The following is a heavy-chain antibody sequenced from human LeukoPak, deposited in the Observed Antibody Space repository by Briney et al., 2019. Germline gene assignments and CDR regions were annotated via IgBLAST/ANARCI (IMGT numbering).Heavy chain of an antibody. D-gene: IGHD2-15*01. J-gene: IGHJ4*02. CDR2: ICGRGGNT. Sequence: QTGGSLRLSCAASGFTFSSYAMSWVRQAPGKGLEWVSLICGRGGNTYYADSVKGRFTISRDNSKNTLSLQMNSLRAEDTAVYYCAKGSGDCCSSPLDSWGQGTLVTVSS. V-gene: IGHV3-23*01. CDR3: AKGSGDCCSSPLDS. CDR1: GFTFSSYA.